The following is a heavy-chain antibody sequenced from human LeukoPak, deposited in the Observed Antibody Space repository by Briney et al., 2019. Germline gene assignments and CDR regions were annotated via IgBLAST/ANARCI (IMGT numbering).Heavy chain of an antibody. D-gene: IGHD3-16*01. Sequence: GGSLRLSCAASGFTLSSYDMHWVRQATGKGLEWVSVIGPAGDTYYPGSVKGRFTISREDAKNSLFLQMNSLRAEDTAVYYCARAVQAYVRAFDIWGQGTMVTVSS. J-gene: IGHJ3*02. CDR2: IGPAGDT. CDR3: ARAVQAYVRAFDI. CDR1: GFTLSSYD. V-gene: IGHV3-13*01.